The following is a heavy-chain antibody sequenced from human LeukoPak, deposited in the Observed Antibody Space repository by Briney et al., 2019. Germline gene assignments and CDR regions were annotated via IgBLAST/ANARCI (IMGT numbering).Heavy chain of an antibody. J-gene: IGHJ4*02. Sequence: GGSLRLSCAASGFTFNNYAMSWVRQAPGKGLEWVSAISDSGGSTYYADSVKGRFSISRDNSKNTLYLQMDSLRAEDTAVYYCARAIGKSEGYWGQGTLVTVSS. D-gene: IGHD4-23*01. CDR1: GFTFNNYA. V-gene: IGHV3-23*01. CDR2: ISDSGGST. CDR3: ARAIGKSEGY.